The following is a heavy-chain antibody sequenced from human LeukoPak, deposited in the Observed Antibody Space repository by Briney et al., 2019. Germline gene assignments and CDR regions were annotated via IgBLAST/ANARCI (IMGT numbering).Heavy chain of an antibody. D-gene: IGHD4-17*01. J-gene: IGHJ5*02. Sequence: ASVKVSCKSSGYSFNDYYIHWARQAPGQGLEWMGWINPNRGGTSYAQKFQGRVTMTRDTSITTAYMELSSLRSDDTAMYYCARDTCDGVSCYNWFDPWGQGTLVTVSS. CDR3: ARDTCDGVSCYNWFDP. V-gene: IGHV1-2*02. CDR2: INPNRGGT. CDR1: GYSFNDYY.